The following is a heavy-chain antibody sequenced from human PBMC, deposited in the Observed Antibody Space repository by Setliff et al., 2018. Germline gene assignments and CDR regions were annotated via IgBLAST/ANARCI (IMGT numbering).Heavy chain of an antibody. CDR2: MYYSGKT. CDR3: ARYNPGSSAHWFDP. CDR1: GGYIARSYFY. V-gene: IGHV4-39*07. D-gene: IGHD3-10*01. Sequence: SETLSLTCTVSGGYIARSYFYWGWIRQSPGKGLEWIGTMYYSGKTFYMPSLQSRVTISADTSTNQLSLKLASVTAADTAVYYCARYNPGSSAHWFDPWGQGTLVTVSS. J-gene: IGHJ5*02.